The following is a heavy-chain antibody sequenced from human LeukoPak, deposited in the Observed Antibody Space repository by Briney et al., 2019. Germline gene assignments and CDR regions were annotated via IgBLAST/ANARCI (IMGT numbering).Heavy chain of an antibody. Sequence: ASVKVSCNASGYTFTSYDINWVRQATGQGLEWMGWMNPNSGNTGYAQKFQGRVTMTRNTSISTAYMELSSLRYEDTAVYYCARVAKRSLDYYGSGTDAFDIWGQGTMVTVSS. V-gene: IGHV1-8*01. D-gene: IGHD3-10*01. CDR2: MNPNSGNT. J-gene: IGHJ3*02. CDR3: ARVAKRSLDYYGSGTDAFDI. CDR1: GYTFTSYD.